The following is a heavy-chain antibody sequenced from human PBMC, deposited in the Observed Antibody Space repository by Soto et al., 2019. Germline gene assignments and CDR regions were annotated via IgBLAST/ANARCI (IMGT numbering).Heavy chain of an antibody. D-gene: IGHD1-1*01. CDR2: ISYDGSNK. CDR3: FQAEVGIRGTVPVSAFLLNRSYDL. V-gene: IGHV3-33*05. J-gene: IGHJ2*01. Sequence: GKGLEWVAVISYDGSNKYYADSVKGRFTISRDNSKNTLYLQMNSLKTEDTAVYYFFQAEVGIRGTVPVSAFLLNRSYDL.